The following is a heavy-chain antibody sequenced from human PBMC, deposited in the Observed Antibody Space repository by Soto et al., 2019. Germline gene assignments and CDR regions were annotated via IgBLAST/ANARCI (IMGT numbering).Heavy chain of an antibody. D-gene: IGHD4-17*01. Sequence: QVQLVESGGGVVQPGTSLRLSCAASGFTFSSYAMHWVRQAPGKGLEWVAVVSYDGSHESYADFVEGRFTIARDNSKDTLYLQMNSLRAEDTAVYYCAKDVNDPHNYGDYNFHYWGQGTLVTVSS. J-gene: IGHJ4*02. CDR1: GFTFSSYA. CDR2: VSYDGSHE. CDR3: AKDVNDPHNYGDYNFHY. V-gene: IGHV3-30*18.